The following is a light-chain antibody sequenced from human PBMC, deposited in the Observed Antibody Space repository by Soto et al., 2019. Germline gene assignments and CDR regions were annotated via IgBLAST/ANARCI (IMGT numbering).Light chain of an antibody. CDR1: SSDVGAYNY. Sequence: SVLTQAASVSGSPGQSITLSCTGTSSDVGAYNYDSWYQQYPGEAPKVIIYDVSHRPAGVSNRFSGSKSGNTASLTISGLQTQDEADYYCSSYTSATTYVFGIGTKVTVL. V-gene: IGLV2-14*01. CDR3: SSYTSATTYV. J-gene: IGLJ1*01. CDR2: DVS.